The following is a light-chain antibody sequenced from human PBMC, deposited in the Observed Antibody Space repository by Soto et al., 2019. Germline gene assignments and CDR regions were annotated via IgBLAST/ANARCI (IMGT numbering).Light chain of an antibody. CDR3: QQYNNWS. CDR1: QSVGSN. V-gene: IGKV3-15*01. Sequence: EVVMPKSPATLSVSPGATAPLSCRASQSVGSNLAWYQQKPGQAPRLLIYAASTRATGIPARFSGSGSGTEFTLTISSLQSEDFAVYYCQQYNNWSVGQGTRLENK. J-gene: IGKJ5*01. CDR2: AAS.